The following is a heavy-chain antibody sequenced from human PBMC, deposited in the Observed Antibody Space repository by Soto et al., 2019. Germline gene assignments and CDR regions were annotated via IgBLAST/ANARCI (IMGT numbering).Heavy chain of an antibody. Sequence: GGSLRLSCAVSGFTFNNFGINWVRQAPGKGLEWVSSVSKSDYTYYSDSVKGRFTISRDNAKNSVSLQMNSLRVDDSAIYYCARSESPLKVISFFDSWGQGALVTVSS. J-gene: IGHJ4*02. V-gene: IGHV3-21*01. CDR1: GFTFNNFG. CDR2: VSKSDYT. CDR3: ARSESPLKVISFFDS. D-gene: IGHD3-22*01.